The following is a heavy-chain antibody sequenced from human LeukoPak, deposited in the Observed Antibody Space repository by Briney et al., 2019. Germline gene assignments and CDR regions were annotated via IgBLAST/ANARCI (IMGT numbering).Heavy chain of an antibody. J-gene: IGHJ5*02. V-gene: IGHV3-7*01. D-gene: IGHD2-2*01. CDR2: IKQDGSEK. CDR3: ARPTRYCSSTSCYSSWFDP. Sequence: PGGSLRLSFTASGFTFSGAWMTWVRQAPGKGLEWVANIKQDGSEKYYVDSAKGRFTISRDNAKNSLYLQMNSLRAEDTAVYYCARPTRYCSSTSCYSSWFDPWGQGTLVTVSS. CDR1: GFTFSGAW.